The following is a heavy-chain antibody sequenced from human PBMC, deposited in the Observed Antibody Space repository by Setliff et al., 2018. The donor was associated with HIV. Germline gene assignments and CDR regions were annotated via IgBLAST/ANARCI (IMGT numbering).Heavy chain of an antibody. CDR3: ARLTRGGSYLSDY. CDR1: GFTLSPYG. CDR2: IWYDGNNK. V-gene: IGHV3-33*01. J-gene: IGHJ4*02. Sequence: GGSLRLSCAASGFTLSPYGMHWVRQAPGKGLEWVAVIWYDGNNKYYADSVKGRFTISRDNSKNTLDLQMNSLRAEDTAVYYCARLTRGGSYLSDYWGQGTLVTVSS. D-gene: IGHD1-26*01.